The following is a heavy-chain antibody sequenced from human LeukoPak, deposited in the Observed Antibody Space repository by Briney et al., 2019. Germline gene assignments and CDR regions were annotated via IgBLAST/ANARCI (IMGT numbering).Heavy chain of an antibody. CDR3: ARDPGLSLPFDI. D-gene: IGHD2/OR15-2a*01. V-gene: IGHV3-20*04. CDR1: GFTFSAYG. J-gene: IGHJ3*02. Sequence: GGSLRLSCAASGFTFSAYGMTWVRQAPGKGLEWVSGINWNGGSTGYADSVKGRFTISRDNAKNSLYLQMNSLRAEDTALYYCARDPGLSLPFDIWGQGTMVTVSS. CDR2: INWNGGST.